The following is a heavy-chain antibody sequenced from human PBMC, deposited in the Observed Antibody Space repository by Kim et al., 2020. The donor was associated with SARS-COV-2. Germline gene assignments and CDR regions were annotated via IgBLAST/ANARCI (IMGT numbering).Heavy chain of an antibody. J-gene: IGHJ5*02. V-gene: IGHV7-4-1*02. D-gene: IGHD1-7*01. Sequence: YAQGFTGRFVFSLDTSVSTAYLQISSLKAEDTAVYYCARARKTTYDWFDPWGQGTLVTVSS. CDR3: ARARKTTYDWFDP.